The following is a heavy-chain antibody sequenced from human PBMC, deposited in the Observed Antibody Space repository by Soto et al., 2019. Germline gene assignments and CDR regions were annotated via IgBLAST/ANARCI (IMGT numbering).Heavy chain of an antibody. CDR3: ARRAGYSYYYYYGMDV. CDR2: INIDGSST. CDR1: GFTFSSYW. V-gene: IGHV3-74*01. Sequence: GGSLRLSCGAYGFTFSSYWMHWVRQAPGKGLVWVSRINIDGSSTSYADSVKGRFTISRDNAKNTLYLQMNSLRAEDTAVYYCARRAGYSYYYYYGMDVWSQGTTVTVSS. D-gene: IGHD5-18*01. J-gene: IGHJ6*02.